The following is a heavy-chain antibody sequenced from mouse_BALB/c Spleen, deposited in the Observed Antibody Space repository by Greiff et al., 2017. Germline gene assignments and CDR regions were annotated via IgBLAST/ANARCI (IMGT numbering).Heavy chain of an antibody. CDR3: ARHKLGFDY. Sequence: EVQVVESGGGLVKLGGSLKLSCAASGFTFSSYYMSWVRQTPEKRLELVAAINSNGGSTYYPDTVKGRFTISRDNAKNTLYLQMSSLKSEDTALYYCARHKLGFDYWGQGTTLTVSS. CDR2: INSNGGST. J-gene: IGHJ2*01. V-gene: IGHV5-6-2*01. D-gene: IGHD4-1*01. CDR1: GFTFSSYY.